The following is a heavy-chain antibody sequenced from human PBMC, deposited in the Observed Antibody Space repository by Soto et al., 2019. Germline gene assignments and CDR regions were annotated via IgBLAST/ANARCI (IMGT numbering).Heavy chain of an antibody. CDR1: GFTFSSYW. J-gene: IGHJ3*02. Sequence: EVQLVESGGGLVQPGGSLRLSCAASGFTFSSYWMSWVRQAPGKGLEWVANIKQDGSEKYYVDSVMGRFTISRDNAKNSLYLQMNSLRAEDTAVYYCAREYSSWDTAMVPAFDIWGQGTMVTVSS. V-gene: IGHV3-7*05. CDR2: IKQDGSEK. CDR3: AREYSSWDTAMVPAFDI. D-gene: IGHD5-18*01.